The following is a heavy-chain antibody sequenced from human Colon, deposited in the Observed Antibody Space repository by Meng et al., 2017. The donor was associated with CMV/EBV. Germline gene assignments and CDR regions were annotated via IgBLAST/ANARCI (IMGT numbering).Heavy chain of an antibody. CDR3: ARDIASSGSSDY. CDR2: IYFTGAT. Sequence: SETLSLTCTVSGGSIKSGDHYWGCIRQPPGAGLEWIGSIYFTGATFYNPSLKSRLTISVDTSKNQFSLKLSSVTAADTAVYYCARDIASSGSSDYWGQGKPVTVSS. V-gene: IGHV4-39*07. D-gene: IGHD3-10*01. J-gene: IGHJ4*02. CDR1: GGSIKSGDHY.